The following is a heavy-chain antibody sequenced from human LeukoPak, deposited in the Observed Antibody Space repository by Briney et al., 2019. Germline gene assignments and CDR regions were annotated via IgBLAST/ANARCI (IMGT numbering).Heavy chain of an antibody. CDR3: ARDTTMITYWFDP. V-gene: IGHV1-2*02. Sequence: ASVKVSCKASGYTFTGYYMHWVRQAPGQGLEWMGWINPNSGGTNYAQKFQGRVTMTRDTSVSTAYMELNRLRSDDTGVYYCARDTTMITYWFDPSGQGTLVTVSS. CDR1: GYTFTGYY. J-gene: IGHJ5*02. CDR2: INPNSGGT. D-gene: IGHD5-18*01.